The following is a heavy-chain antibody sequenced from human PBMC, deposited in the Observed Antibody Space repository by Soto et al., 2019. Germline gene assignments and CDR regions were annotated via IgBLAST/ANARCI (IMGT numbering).Heavy chain of an antibody. CDR3: ARVRYYDRNFDY. J-gene: IGHJ4*02. D-gene: IGHD3-16*01. Sequence: GGSLRLSCAASGFIFTNYWMSWVRQAPGKGLEWVAIIKYDGNEKYYVDPVKGRITISRDNAKNSVYLQMSSLRAEDTAVYYCARVRYYDRNFDYWGQGTLVTVSS. V-gene: IGHV3-7*05. CDR2: IKYDGNEK. CDR1: GFIFTNYW.